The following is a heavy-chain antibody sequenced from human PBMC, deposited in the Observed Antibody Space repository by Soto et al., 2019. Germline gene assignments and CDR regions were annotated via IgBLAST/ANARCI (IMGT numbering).Heavy chain of an antibody. D-gene: IGHD3-9*01. V-gene: IGHV4-39*02. Sequence: SETLSLTCTVSGGSISSSSYYWGWIRQPPGKGLEWIGSIYYSGSTYYNPSLKSRVTISVDTSKNQFSLKLSSVTAADTAVFYCARDSALRYFDWYTTYYFDYWGQGTLVTVSS. CDR1: GGSISSSSYY. CDR2: IYYSGST. J-gene: IGHJ4*02. CDR3: ARDSALRYFDWYTTYYFDY.